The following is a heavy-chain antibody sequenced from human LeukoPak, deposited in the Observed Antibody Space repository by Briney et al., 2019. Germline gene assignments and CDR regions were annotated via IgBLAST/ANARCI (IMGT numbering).Heavy chain of an antibody. D-gene: IGHD3-22*01. J-gene: IGHJ4*02. Sequence: SETLSLTCTVSGGSISSYYWSWIRQPPGKGLEWIGYIYYSGSTNYNPSLKSRVTISVDTSKNQFSLKLSSVTAADTAVYYCARGDYYDSSGYPTGWGQGTLVTVSS. CDR3: ARGDYYDSSGYPTG. CDR2: IYYSGST. CDR1: GGSISSYY. V-gene: IGHV4-59*08.